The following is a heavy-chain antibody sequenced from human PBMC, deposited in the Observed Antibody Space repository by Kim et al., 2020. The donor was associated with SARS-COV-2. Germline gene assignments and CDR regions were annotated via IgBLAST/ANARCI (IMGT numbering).Heavy chain of an antibody. J-gene: IGHJ6*02. V-gene: IGHV3-53*01. Sequence: SVRSRFTTSKDNSRNAVYLQMNSLRAADTAVYYCARLGPVTANYYYGMDVWGQGTTVTVSS. CDR3: ARLGPVTANYYYGMDV. D-gene: IGHD2-21*02.